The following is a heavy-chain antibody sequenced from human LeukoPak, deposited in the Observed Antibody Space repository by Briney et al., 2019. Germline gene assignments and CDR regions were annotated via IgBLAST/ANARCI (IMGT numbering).Heavy chain of an antibody. CDR1: GGSISSYY. Sequence: PSETLSLTCTVSGGSISSYYWSWIRQPPGKGLGWIGYIYYSGSTNYNPSLKSRVTMSVDTSNNQVSLKLGSVTAADTAVYYCVSDPLVVGAFGYWGQGTLVTVSS. V-gene: IGHV4-59*12. D-gene: IGHD1-26*01. CDR3: VSDPLVVGAFGY. CDR2: IYYSGST. J-gene: IGHJ4*02.